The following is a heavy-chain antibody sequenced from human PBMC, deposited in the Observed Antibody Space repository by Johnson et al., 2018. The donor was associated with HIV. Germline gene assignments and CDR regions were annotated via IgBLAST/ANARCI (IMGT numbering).Heavy chain of an antibody. CDR2: ISVTGSVI. V-gene: IGHV3-11*04. CDR1: GFSFSDYY. D-gene: IGHD6-19*01. CDR3: ASGGWLEGAFDI. J-gene: IGHJ3*02. Sequence: QMLLVESGGGLVQPGRSLRLSCTISGFSFSDYYMSWFRQAPGKGLEWLSYISVTGSVIYYADSVKGRFTISRDNTKNSVYLQMNSLRAEDTAVYYCASGGWLEGAFDIWGQGTMVTVSS.